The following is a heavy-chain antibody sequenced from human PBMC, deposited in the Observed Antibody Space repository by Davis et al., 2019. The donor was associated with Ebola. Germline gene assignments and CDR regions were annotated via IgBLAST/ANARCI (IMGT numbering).Heavy chain of an antibody. V-gene: IGHV7-4-1*02. J-gene: IGHJ4*02. CDR2: INTNTGNP. D-gene: IGHD3-10*01. Sequence: AASVKVSCKASGYTFTSYAMNWVRQAPGQGLEWMGWINTNTGNPTYAQGFTGRFVFSLDTSVSTAYLQISSLKAEDTAVYYCAKDLDTMVRGVMGYWGQGTLVTVAS. CDR3: AKDLDTMVRGVMGY. CDR1: GYTFTSYA.